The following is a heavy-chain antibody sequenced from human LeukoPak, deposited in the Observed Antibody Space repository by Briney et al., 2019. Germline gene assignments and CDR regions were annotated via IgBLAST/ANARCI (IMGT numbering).Heavy chain of an antibody. CDR3: ARDRRGGALSDYYYYMDV. CDR1: GYTFTSYY. CDR2: INPSGGST. Sequence: ASVKVSCKASGYTFTSYYMHWVRQAPGQGLEWMGIINPSGGSTSYAQKFQGRVTMTRDMSTSTVYMELSSLRSEDTAVYYCARDRRGGALSDYYYYMDVWGKGTTVTVSS. J-gene: IGHJ6*03. V-gene: IGHV1-46*01. D-gene: IGHD1-26*01.